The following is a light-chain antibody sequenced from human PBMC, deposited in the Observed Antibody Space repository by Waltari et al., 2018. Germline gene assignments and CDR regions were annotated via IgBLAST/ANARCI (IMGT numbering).Light chain of an antibody. CDR1: LSISTY. J-gene: IGKJ2*01. CDR2: KAS. CDR3: QQYNSYSRT. V-gene: IGKV1-5*03. Sequence: IQLTQSPSTLSVSVGDRVTIACRASLSISTYLSCYKHKPGKPPNLLIYKASSLQSGVPSRFSGGGSETEFTLTISSLQPDDFATYYCQQYNSYSRTFGQGTKLEIK.